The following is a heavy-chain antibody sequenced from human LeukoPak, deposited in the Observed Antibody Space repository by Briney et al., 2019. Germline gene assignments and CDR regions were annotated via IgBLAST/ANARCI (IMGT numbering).Heavy chain of an antibody. Sequence: ASVKVSCKAYGYTFTGYYMHWVRQAPGQGLEWMGWINPNSGGTNYAQKFQGRVTMTRDTSISTAYMELSRLRSDDTAVYYCAREPYYYGSGSYYPLDYWGQGTLVTVSS. D-gene: IGHD3-10*01. CDR3: AREPYYYGSGSYYPLDY. V-gene: IGHV1-2*02. J-gene: IGHJ4*02. CDR1: GYTFTGYY. CDR2: INPNSGGT.